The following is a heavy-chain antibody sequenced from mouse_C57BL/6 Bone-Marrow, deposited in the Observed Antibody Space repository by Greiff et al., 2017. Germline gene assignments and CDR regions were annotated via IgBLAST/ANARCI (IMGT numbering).Heavy chain of an antibody. CDR2: IDPENGDT. J-gene: IGHJ2*01. CDR1: GFNIKDDY. CDR3: ASAYYYRFDY. D-gene: IGHD1-1*01. V-gene: IGHV14-4*01. Sequence: EVKLMESGAELVRPGASVKLSCTASGFNIKDDYMHWVKQRPEQGLEWIGWIDPENGDTEYASKFQGKATITADTSSNTAYLQLSSLTSEDTAIYYCASAYYYRFDYWGQGTTLTVSS.